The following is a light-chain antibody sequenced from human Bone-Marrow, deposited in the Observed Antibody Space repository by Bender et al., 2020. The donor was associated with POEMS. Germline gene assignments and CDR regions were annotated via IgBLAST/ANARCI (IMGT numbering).Light chain of an antibody. CDR2: DVT. CDR3: ASYTSRSTVV. Sequence: QSALTQPASVSGSPGQAISISCTGTTSDIGGSNYVSWYQQHPGKAPKVMIYDVTNRPSGVSNRFSGSKSGNTASLTISGLQAEDEADYHCASYTSRSTVVFGGGTKLTVL. CDR1: TSDIGGSNY. V-gene: IGLV2-14*03. J-gene: IGLJ3*02.